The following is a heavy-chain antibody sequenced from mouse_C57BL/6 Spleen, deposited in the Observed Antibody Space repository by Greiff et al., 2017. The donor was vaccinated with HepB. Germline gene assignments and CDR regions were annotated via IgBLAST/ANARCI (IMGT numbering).Heavy chain of an antibody. J-gene: IGHJ2*01. V-gene: IGHV3-5*01. CDR1: GISITTGNYR. CDR2: IYYSGTI. Sequence: VQLKESGPGLVKPSQTVFLTCTVTGISITTGNYRWSWIRQFPGNKLEWIGYIYYSGTITYNPSLTSRTTITRDTPKNQFVLEMNSLTAEDTATYYWARDLPNCPYFDYWGQGTTLTVSS. D-gene: IGHD2-1*01. CDR3: ARDLPNCPYFDY.